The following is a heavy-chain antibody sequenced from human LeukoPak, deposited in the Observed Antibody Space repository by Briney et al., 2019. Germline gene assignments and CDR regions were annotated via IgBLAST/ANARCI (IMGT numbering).Heavy chain of an antibody. J-gene: IGHJ3*02. CDR1: GFTFSNYG. D-gene: IGHD1-26*01. V-gene: IGHV3-30*19. Sequence: PGGSLRLSCAASGFTFSNYGMHWVRQAPGKGLEWVAFILYDGSNKYYADSVKGRFTISRDNSKNTLYLQMNSLRAEDTAIYYCTRLLTEYSGSYRGALDIWGQGTMVTVSS. CDR3: TRLLTEYSGSYRGALDI. CDR2: ILYDGSNK.